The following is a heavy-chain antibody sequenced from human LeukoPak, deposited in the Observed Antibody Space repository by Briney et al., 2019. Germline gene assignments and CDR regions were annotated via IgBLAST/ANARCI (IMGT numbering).Heavy chain of an antibody. CDR3: ARVPRGGDFWSGYLYYFDY. D-gene: IGHD3-3*01. V-gene: IGHV1-18*01. J-gene: IGHJ4*02. CDR1: GYTFTSYG. CDR2: ISAYNGNT. Sequence: VSVKVSCKASGYTFTSYGISWVRQAPGQGLEWMGWISAYNGNTNYAQKLQGRVTMTTDTSTSTAYMELRSLRSDDTAVYYCARVPRGGDFWSGYLYYFDYWGQGTLVTVSS.